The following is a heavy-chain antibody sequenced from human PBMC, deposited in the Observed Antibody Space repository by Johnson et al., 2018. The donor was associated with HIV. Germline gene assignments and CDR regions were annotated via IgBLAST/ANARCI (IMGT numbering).Heavy chain of an antibody. J-gene: IGHJ3*02. CDR3: ARTGVLGAFDI. D-gene: IGHD2-8*02. Sequence: MQLVESGGGLVQPGGSLRLSCAASGFTFSTYDMYWVRQATGKGLEWVSTIGTAGDTYYAGSVKGLFTISRENANNSLYLQMNSLRAGDTAVYYCARTGVLGAFDIWGQGTMVTVSS. CDR2: IGTAGDT. CDR1: GFTFSTYD. V-gene: IGHV3-13*01.